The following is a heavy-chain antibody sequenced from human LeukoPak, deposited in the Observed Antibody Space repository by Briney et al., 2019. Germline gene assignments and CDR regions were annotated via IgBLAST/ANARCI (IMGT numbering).Heavy chain of an antibody. CDR2: ISSSSSYI. Sequence: GGALRLSCAASGLTFSSYWMSWVRQAPGKGLEWGSSISSSSSYIYYADSVKGRFTISRDNAKNSLYLQMNSLRAEDTAVYYCAELGITMIGGVWGKGTTVTISS. J-gene: IGHJ6*04. D-gene: IGHD3-10*02. CDR1: GLTFSSYW. V-gene: IGHV3-21*04. CDR3: AELGITMIGGV.